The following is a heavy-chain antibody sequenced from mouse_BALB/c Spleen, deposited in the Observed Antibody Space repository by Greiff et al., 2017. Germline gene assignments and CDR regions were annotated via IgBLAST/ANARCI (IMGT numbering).Heavy chain of an antibody. Sequence: VQLQQSGAELVRPGVSVKISCKGSGYTFTDYAMHWVKQSHAKSLEWIGVISTYYGDASYNQKFKGKATMTVDKSSSTAYMELARLTSEDSAIYYCARLNYYGSSPFDYWGQGTTLTVSS. CDR2: ISTYYGDA. CDR3: ARLNYYGSSPFDY. D-gene: IGHD1-1*01. J-gene: IGHJ2*01. V-gene: IGHV1S137*01. CDR1: GYTFTDYA.